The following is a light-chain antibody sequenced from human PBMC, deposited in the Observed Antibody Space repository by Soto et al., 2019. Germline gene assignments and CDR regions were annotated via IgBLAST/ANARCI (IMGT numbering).Light chain of an antibody. Sequence: QSVLTQPPSASGTPGQRFTISCSGSSSNIGSNTVNWYQQLPGTAPKLLIYSNNQRPSGVPDRFSGSKSGTSASLAISGLQSEDEADYYCAAWDDSLNGDVVFGGGTKLTVL. V-gene: IGLV1-44*01. J-gene: IGLJ2*01. CDR1: SSNIGSNT. CDR3: AAWDDSLNGDVV. CDR2: SNN.